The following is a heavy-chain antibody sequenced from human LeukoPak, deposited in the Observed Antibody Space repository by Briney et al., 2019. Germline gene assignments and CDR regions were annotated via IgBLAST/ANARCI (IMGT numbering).Heavy chain of an antibody. CDR2: IYRTGST. J-gene: IGHJ4*02. CDR3: ARKGIAVTGIYDY. Sequence: SETLSLTCAVSGHSISSGYFWGWIRQPPGKGLEWIGNIYRTGSTYYKSSLKSRVTISVDTSKNQFSLKLSSVTAADTAVYYCARKGIAVTGIYDYWGQGILVTVSS. CDR1: GHSISSGYF. V-gene: IGHV4-38-2*01. D-gene: IGHD6-19*01.